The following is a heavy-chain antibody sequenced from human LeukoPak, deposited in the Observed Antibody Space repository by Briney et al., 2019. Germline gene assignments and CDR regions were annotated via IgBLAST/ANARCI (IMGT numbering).Heavy chain of an antibody. CDR2: VYSGGST. V-gene: IGHV3-53*01. CDR3: ASGGNYGSFDY. CDR1: GFTFSSYS. Sequence: GGSLRLSCAASGFTFSSYSMNWVRQAPGKGLEWVSVVYSGGSTYYADSVKGRFTISRDNSKNTVYLQMNSLRAEDTAVYFCASGGNYGSFDYWGQGTLVTVSS. D-gene: IGHD3-10*01. J-gene: IGHJ4*02.